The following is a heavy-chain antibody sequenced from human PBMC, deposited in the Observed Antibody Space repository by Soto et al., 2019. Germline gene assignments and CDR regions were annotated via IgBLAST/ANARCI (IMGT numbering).Heavy chain of an antibody. CDR3: TTVGDLEEWPHFDY. CDR2: IKSKTDGGTT. J-gene: IGHJ4*02. D-gene: IGHD3-16*01. CDR1: GFTFSNAW. V-gene: IGHV3-15*01. Sequence: EVQLVESGGGLVKPGGSLRLSCAASGFTFSNAWMGWVRQAPGKGLEWVGRIKSKTDGGTTDYAAPVKGRFTISRDDSKSTGYRQEDSLKTEGTAVYAWTTVGDLEEWPHFDYWGRGTLVTVSS.